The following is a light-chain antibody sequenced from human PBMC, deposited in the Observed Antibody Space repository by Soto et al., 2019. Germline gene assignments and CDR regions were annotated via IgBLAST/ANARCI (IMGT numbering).Light chain of an antibody. V-gene: IGKV1-6*01. CDR3: LPDFNYPRT. CDR2: ATS. Sequence: AVQLTQSPSSLSASVGDRVTITCRASQDIRTELGWYQQRPGKAPSLLIYATSTLQSGVPSRFSGSGSGTDFTLTITGLQPEDFATYYCLPDFNYPRTFGQGTKV. CDR1: QDIRTE. J-gene: IGKJ1*01.